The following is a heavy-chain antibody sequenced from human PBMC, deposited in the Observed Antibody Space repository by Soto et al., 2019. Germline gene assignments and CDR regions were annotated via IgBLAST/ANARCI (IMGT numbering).Heavy chain of an antibody. CDR2: IYHSGLS. Sequence: SETLSLTCAVSGGSVSSANWWSWVRQPPGMGLEWIGEIYHSGLSNYNPSLKSRVIISLDQSKNQVFLQLNFVTAADTAMYYCVRESRSTLEYWGQGALVTVSS. D-gene: IGHD2-15*01. J-gene: IGHJ4*02. V-gene: IGHV4-4*02. CDR3: VRESRSTLEY. CDR1: GGSVSSANW.